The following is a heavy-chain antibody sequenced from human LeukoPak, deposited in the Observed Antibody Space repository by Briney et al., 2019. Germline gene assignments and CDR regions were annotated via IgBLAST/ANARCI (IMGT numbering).Heavy chain of an antibody. V-gene: IGHV3-7*01. D-gene: IGHD2-2*01. CDR1: GFTFSGYW. Sequence: GGSLRLSCAASGFTFSGYWMSWVRQAPGKGLEWVANIKQDGSEKYYVDSVKGRFTISRDNAKNSLYLQMNSLRAEDTAVYYCARMVFPYCTGTRCSDYYYYYMDVWGKGTTVTVSS. CDR3: ARMVFPYCTGTRCSDYYYYYMDV. J-gene: IGHJ6*03. CDR2: IKQDGSEK.